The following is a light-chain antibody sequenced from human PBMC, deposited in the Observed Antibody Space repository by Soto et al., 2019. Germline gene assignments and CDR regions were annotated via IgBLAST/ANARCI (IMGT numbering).Light chain of an antibody. Sequence: EIVMTQSPVALCMAPGERAALACRASQSVSSNLAWYQQKPGQAPRLLIYGASTRATGIPARFSGSGSGTECTLTISSLQPDDFAPYYCHQYNSYRTWTVGQGTKVDI. V-gene: IGKV3-15*01. CDR3: HQYNSYRTWT. J-gene: IGKJ1*01. CDR1: QSVSSN. CDR2: GAS.